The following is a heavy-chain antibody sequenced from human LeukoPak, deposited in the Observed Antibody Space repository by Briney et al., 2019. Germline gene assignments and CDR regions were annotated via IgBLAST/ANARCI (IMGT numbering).Heavy chain of an antibody. CDR3: ARLGAAANPNWFDP. Sequence: SETLSLTCTVSGGSISSSSYYWGWIRQPPGKGLEWIGSIYYGGSTYYNPSLKSRVTISVDTSKNQFSLKLSSVTAADTAVYYCARLGAAANPNWFDPWGQGTLVTVSS. V-gene: IGHV4-39*01. CDR1: GGSISSSSYY. J-gene: IGHJ5*02. CDR2: IYYGGST. D-gene: IGHD6-13*01.